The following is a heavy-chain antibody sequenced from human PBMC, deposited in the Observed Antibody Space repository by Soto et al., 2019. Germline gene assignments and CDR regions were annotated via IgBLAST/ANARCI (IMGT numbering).Heavy chain of an antibody. J-gene: IGHJ4*02. CDR3: ARDRIYSSSWHDY. Sequence: QVQLVESGGGVVQPGRSLRLSCAASGFTFSSYAMHWVRQAPGKGLEWVAVISYDGSNKYYADSVKGRFTISRDNSKNTLYLQMNSRRAEDTAVYYCARDRIYSSSWHDYWGQGTLVTVSS. D-gene: IGHD6-13*01. CDR1: GFTFSSYA. V-gene: IGHV3-30-3*01. CDR2: ISYDGSNK.